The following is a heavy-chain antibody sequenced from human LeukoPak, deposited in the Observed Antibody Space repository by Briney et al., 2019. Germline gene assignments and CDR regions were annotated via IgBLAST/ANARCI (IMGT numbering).Heavy chain of an antibody. CDR1: GFTFSSYS. CDR3: AKDFAYSSGWYVTLFDY. D-gene: IGHD6-19*01. V-gene: IGHV3-21*01. CDR2: ISSGTSYI. Sequence: PGGSLRLSCAASGFTFSSYSMNWVRRAPGKGLEWVPSISSGTSYIYYADSVKGRFTISRDNAKNSLYLQMNSLRAEDTAVYYCAKDFAYSSGWYVTLFDYWGQGTLVTVSS. J-gene: IGHJ4*02.